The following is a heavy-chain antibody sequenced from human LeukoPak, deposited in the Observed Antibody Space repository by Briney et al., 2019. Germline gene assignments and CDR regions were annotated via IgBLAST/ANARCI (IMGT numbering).Heavy chain of an antibody. CDR3: ARERWTAAPGGWLDP. CDR1: GGSSSRNY. CDR2: IYTSGST. V-gene: IGHV4-4*07. D-gene: IGHD6-13*01. Sequence: SAILSLTCTVVGGSSSRNYWRWIRQPDGNGLEWIGRIYTSGSTNYSPSLKSRVTISVDESKNQFSLKLSSVTAADTAVYYCARERWTAAPGGWLDPWSQGTLVTVSA. J-gene: IGHJ5*02.